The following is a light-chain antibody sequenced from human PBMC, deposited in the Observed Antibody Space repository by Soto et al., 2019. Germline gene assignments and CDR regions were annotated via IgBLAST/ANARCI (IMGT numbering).Light chain of an antibody. CDR3: QQYSSYSWT. CDR1: ESIGRW. V-gene: IGKV1-5*03. J-gene: IGKJ1*01. Sequence: DLQMTQSPSTLSASVGDRVTITCRASESIGRWLAWYQQKPGKAPKLLIYEASTLEGGVPSRFSGRESGTEFALTISSLQPDDFATYYCQQYSSYSWTFGQGTKVDIK. CDR2: EAS.